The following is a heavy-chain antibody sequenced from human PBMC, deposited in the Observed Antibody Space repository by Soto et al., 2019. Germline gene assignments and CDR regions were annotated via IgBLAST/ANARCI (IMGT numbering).Heavy chain of an antibody. CDR2: TYYRSKWYN. CDR1: GDGVSSNSAA. CDR3: AREGSTYDSSGYRNWFDP. J-gene: IGHJ5*02. D-gene: IGHD3-22*01. Sequence: SQTLSLTCVISGDGVSSNSAAWNWIRQSPSRGLEWLGRTYYRSKWYNDYAVSVKSRITINPDTSKNQFSLQLNSVTPEDTAVYYCAREGSTYDSSGYRNWFDPWGQGTLVTVSS. V-gene: IGHV6-1*01.